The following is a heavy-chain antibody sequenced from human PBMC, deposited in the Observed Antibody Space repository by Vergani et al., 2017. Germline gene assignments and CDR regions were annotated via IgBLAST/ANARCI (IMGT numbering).Heavy chain of an antibody. J-gene: IGHJ6*03. D-gene: IGHD3/OR15-3a*01. V-gene: IGHV4-30-4*07. CDR2: VYYSVTT. Sequence: QVQLQESGPGLVNPSQTLSLTCTLSGDAISRDTYSWNWVRQPPGKPLEWIGSVYYSVTTYYNPSLGGRVTMSIDKSKNHFSLTLTSVTAADSAFYFCARGQTGYSRDWSTYFFYMDVWGKGTTVTVSS. CDR1: GDAISRDTYS. CDR3: ARGQTGYSRDWSTYFFYMDV.